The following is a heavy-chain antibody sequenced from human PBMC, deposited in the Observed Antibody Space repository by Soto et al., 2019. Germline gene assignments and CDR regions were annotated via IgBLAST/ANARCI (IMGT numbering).Heavy chain of an antibody. Sequence: TLSLTCTVPGGSISSAGYYWTWFRQHPGTGLQWIGYIYYSDSTYSNPSLKSRVTISVDTSKNQFSLKLSSVTAADTAVYYCARTVRKNWFDPWGKGTLVTVS. J-gene: IGHJ5*02. V-gene: IGHV4-31*03. CDR1: GGSISSAGYY. CDR3: ARTVRKNWFDP. CDR2: IYYSDST.